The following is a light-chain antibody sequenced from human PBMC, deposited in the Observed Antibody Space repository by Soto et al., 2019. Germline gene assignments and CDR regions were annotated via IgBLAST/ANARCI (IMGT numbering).Light chain of an antibody. J-gene: IGKJ1*01. CDR2: DAS. V-gene: IGKV1-5*01. CDR3: QQFAISTT. Sequence: IQMTQSPSTLSASVGDRVTITCRASHTIERWMAWYQQKPGKAPSLLIFDASTLHNGVPSRFSGSGSGTDFTLTISSLQPDDFATYYCQQFAISTTFGQGTKVEVK. CDR1: HTIERW.